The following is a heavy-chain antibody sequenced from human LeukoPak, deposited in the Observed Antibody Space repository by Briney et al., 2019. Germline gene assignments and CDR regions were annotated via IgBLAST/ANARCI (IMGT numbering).Heavy chain of an antibody. J-gene: IGHJ4*02. D-gene: IGHD2-15*01. V-gene: IGHV4-31*03. CDR1: GGSISSGGNS. CDR2: MYYSGST. CDR3: ARIALLPKVSGYYFDY. Sequence: PSQTLSLTCTVSGGSISSGGNSWSWIRQLPGKGLEWIGYMYYSGSTYYNPSLKSRVTMSVDTSKDQFSLKLSSVTAADTAVYYCARIALLPKVSGYYFDYWGQGTLVTVSS.